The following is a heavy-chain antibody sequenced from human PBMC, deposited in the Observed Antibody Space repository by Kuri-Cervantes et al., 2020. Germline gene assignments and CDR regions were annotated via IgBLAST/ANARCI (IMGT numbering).Heavy chain of an antibody. V-gene: IGHV3-23*01. D-gene: IGHD4-17*01. CDR2: ISGSGAST. Sequence: GGSLRLSCTVYGGSFSGYYWSWIRQPPGKGLEWVSAISGSGASTSYADSVKGRFTISRDDSKNTLYLQMNSLRAGDTAVYYCAKTGGSTVTTRYLDVWGKGTTVTVSS. CDR3: AKTGGSTVTTRYLDV. J-gene: IGHJ6*03. CDR1: GGSFSGYY.